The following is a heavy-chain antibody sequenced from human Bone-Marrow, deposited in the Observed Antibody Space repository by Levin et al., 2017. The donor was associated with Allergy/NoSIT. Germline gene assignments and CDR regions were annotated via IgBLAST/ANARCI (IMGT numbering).Heavy chain of an antibody. J-gene: IGHJ4*02. CDR2: IRPYSGDT. CDR1: GYTFTDQY. CDR3: ARGGGFGELIDY. V-gene: IGHV1-2*02. Sequence: GGSLRLSCKASGYTFTDQYMHWVRQAPGQGLEWMGWIRPYSGDTSFAQKFQGRVTLTRDTSINTAYMDLTSLTSDDTAVYYCARGGGFGELIDYWGQGTLVTVSS. D-gene: IGHD3-10*01.